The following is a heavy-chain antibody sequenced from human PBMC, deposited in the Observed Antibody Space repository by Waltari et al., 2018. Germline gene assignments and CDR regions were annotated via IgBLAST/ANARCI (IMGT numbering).Heavy chain of an antibody. D-gene: IGHD3-10*01. CDR2: IYYTGRT. CDR1: GGSISSGCYY. Sequence: VQLQESGPGLVKASETLSLTCTVSGGSISSGCYYWSWIRQHPGKGLEWIGYIYYTGRTDYNPSLKSRVSISVETSKNQFSLKLSSVTAADTAVYYCATNHYGTGKGWFDPWGQGTPVTVSS. V-gene: IGHV4-31*03. J-gene: IGHJ5*02. CDR3: ATNHYGTGKGWFDP.